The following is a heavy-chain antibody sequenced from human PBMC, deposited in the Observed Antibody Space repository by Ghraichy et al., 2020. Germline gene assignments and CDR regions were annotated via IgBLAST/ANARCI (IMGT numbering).Heavy chain of an antibody. V-gene: IGHV4-61*01. CDR1: GGSVSSGSYY. J-gene: IGHJ5*02. Sequence: SETLSLTCTVSGGSVSSGSYYWSWIRQPPGKGLEWIGYIYYSGSTNYNPSLKSRVTISVDTSKNQFSLKLSSVTAADTAVYYCAREGGTMVRGEFNHRYDPWGQGTLVTVSS. D-gene: IGHD3-10*01. CDR3: AREGGTMVRGEFNHRYDP. CDR2: IYYSGST.